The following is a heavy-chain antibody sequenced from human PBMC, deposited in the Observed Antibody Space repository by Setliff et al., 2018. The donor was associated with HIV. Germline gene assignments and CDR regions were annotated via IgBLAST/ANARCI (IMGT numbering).Heavy chain of an antibody. J-gene: IGHJ3*02. D-gene: IGHD5-12*01. Sequence: PSETLSLTCTVSGYSISSGYYWGWIRQPPGKGLEWIGSIYHSGSTYYNPSLKSRVTISVDTSKNQFSLKLSSVTAADTAVYYCARDPKVATISGGAFDIWGQGTMVTVSS. CDR2: IYHSGST. CDR3: ARDPKVATISGGAFDI. CDR1: GYSISSGYY. V-gene: IGHV4-38-2*02.